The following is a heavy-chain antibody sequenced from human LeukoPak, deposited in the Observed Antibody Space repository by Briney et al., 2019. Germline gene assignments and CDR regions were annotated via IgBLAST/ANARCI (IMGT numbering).Heavy chain of an antibody. Sequence: DSVTVSCTASGYTFTSYGISWVRQAPGQGLEWMGWISAYNGNTNYAQKLQGRVTMTTDTSTSTAYMELRSLRSDEPAVNYCARESSSWYDYWGEGTLVTVSS. CDR2: ISAYNGNT. J-gene: IGHJ4*02. V-gene: IGHV1-18*01. CDR3: ARESSSWYDY. CDR1: GYTFTSYG. D-gene: IGHD6-13*01.